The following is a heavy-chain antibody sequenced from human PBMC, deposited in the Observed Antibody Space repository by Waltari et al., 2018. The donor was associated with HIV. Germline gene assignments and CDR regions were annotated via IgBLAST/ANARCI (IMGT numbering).Heavy chain of an antibody. D-gene: IGHD6-19*01. V-gene: IGHV4-59*11. Sequence: QVQLQESGPGLVKPSETLSLPCTVPGGSINSHYWRWIRQPPGKGLEWIGYIYYTGSTNYIPSLESRVTISVDTSRTQFSLKLSSVTAADTAVYYCARGGALAVTLDPWGQGTLVTVSS. CDR3: ARGGALAVTLDP. CDR2: IYYTGST. J-gene: IGHJ5*02. CDR1: GGSINSHY.